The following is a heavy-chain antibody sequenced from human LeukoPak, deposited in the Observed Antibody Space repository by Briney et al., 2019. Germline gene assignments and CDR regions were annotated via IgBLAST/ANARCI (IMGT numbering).Heavy chain of an antibody. D-gene: IGHD2-15*01. CDR1: GYTFTTYA. CDR3: ARVKGCSGRSCYYFDY. J-gene: IGHJ4*02. V-gene: IGHV7-4-1*02. Sequence: GASVKVSCKASGYTFTTYAMSWVRQAPGEGLEWVGWINTNTGNPTYGQGFTGRFVLSLDTSVSTAYLQINSLKAEDTAVYYCARVKGCSGRSCYYFDYWGQGTQVTVSS. CDR2: INTNTGNP.